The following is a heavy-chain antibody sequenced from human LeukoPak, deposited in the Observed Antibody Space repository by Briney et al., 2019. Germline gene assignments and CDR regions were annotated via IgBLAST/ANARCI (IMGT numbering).Heavy chain of an antibody. D-gene: IGHD5-18*01. CDR2: ISGSGDDT. J-gene: IGHJ4*02. CDR3: AKDPLNTLMVPPTFDY. Sequence: GGSLRLSCVVSGFPFSSYAMSWVRQAPGKGLEWVSGISGSGDDTYYAASVKGRFIVSRDTSKNTLYLQMNSLRAEDTAVYYCAKDPLNTLMVPPTFDYGGQGTLVTVSS. V-gene: IGHV3-23*01. CDR1: GFPFSSYA.